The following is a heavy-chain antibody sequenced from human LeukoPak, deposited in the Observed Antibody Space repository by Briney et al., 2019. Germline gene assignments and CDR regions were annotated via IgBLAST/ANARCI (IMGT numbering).Heavy chain of an antibody. CDR2: INHSGST. CDR3: ARGRRNYYDSSGYYSY. Sequence: LETLSLTCAVYGGSFSGYYWSWIRQPPGKGLEWIGEINHSGSTNYNPSLKSRVTISVDTSKNQFSLKLSSVTAADTAVYYCARGRRNYYDSSGYYSYWGQGTLVTVSS. D-gene: IGHD3-22*01. J-gene: IGHJ4*02. V-gene: IGHV4-34*01. CDR1: GGSFSGYY.